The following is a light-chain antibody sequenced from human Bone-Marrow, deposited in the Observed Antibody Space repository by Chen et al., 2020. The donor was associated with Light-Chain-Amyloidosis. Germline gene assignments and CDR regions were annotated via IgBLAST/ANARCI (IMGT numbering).Light chain of an antibody. CDR3: QVWDRSSDHPV. CDR1: NIGSTS. Sequence: SDVLTQPSSVSVAPGQTATIACGGNNIGSTSVHWYQQTPGQAPLLVVYDDSDRPSGIPERLSGSNSGNTATLTISRVEAGDEADYYCQVWDRSSDHPVFGGGTKLTVL. V-gene: IGLV3-21*02. J-gene: IGLJ3*02. CDR2: DDS.